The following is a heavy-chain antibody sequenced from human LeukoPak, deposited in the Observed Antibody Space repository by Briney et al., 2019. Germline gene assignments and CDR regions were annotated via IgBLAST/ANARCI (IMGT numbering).Heavy chain of an antibody. CDR2: MNPNSGNT. V-gene: IGHV1-8*01. D-gene: IGHD6-13*01. Sequence: GASVKVSCKASGYTFTSYDINWVRQATGQGLEWMGWMNPNSGNTGYAQKFQGRVTMTRNTSISTAYVELSSLRSEDTAVYYSARARARIAAAGTNWFDPWGQGTLVTVSS. J-gene: IGHJ5*02. CDR3: ARARARIAAAGTNWFDP. CDR1: GYTFTSYD.